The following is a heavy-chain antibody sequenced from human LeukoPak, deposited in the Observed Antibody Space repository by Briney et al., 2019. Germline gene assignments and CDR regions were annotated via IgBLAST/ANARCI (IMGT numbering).Heavy chain of an antibody. V-gene: IGHV1-2*02. CDR3: ARKAEVATNPPYFDY. CDR1: GYTFIGYY. J-gene: IGHJ4*02. Sequence: GASVKVSCKASGYTFIGYYIHWVRQAPGQGLEWMGWINPNSGGTNYAQKFQGRVTMTRDTSISTAYMELSRLRSDDTAVYYCARKAEVATNPPYFDYWGQGTLVTVSS. CDR2: INPNSGGT. D-gene: IGHD5-24*01.